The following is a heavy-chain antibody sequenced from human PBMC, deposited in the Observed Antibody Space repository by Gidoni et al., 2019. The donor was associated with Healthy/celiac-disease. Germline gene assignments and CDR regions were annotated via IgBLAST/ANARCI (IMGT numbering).Heavy chain of an antibody. CDR1: GFTFSSYA. Sequence: EVQLVESGGGLVQPGGPLRLSCSASGFTFSSYAMHWVRQAPGSGLEYVSAISSNGGSTYYADSVKGRFTISRDNSKNTLYLQMSSLRAEDTAVYYCVKDLSVGGYDSSDLDYWGQGTLVTVSS. J-gene: IGHJ4*02. CDR2: ISSNGGST. D-gene: IGHD3-22*01. CDR3: VKDLSVGGYDSSDLDY. V-gene: IGHV3-64D*06.